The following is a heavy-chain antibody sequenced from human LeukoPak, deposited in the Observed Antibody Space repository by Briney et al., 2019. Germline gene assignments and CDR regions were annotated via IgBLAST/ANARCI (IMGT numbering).Heavy chain of an antibody. D-gene: IGHD3-10*01. J-gene: IGHJ4*02. Sequence: SETLSLTCTVSGGSISNYYWSWIRQPPGKGLEWIGHIYYSGATKYNPSLKSRITISVDTSKKQFSMMLSSVTAADTAVYYCARFGITVVRGGKYYFDYWGQGALV. V-gene: IGHV4-59*08. CDR3: ARFGITVVRGGKYYFDY. CDR1: GGSISNYY. CDR2: IYYSGAT.